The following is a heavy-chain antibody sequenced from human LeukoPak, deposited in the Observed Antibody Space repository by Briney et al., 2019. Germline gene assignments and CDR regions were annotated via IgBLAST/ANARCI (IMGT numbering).Heavy chain of an antibody. Sequence: GASVKVSCKASGGTFSSYAISWARQSTGQRLVWRGRFIPILGIANYAQKFQGRVTITADKSTSTAYMELSSLRSEDTAVYYCARDRPNYYDMLTGPYGMDVWGQGTTVTVSS. CDR1: GGTFSSYA. D-gene: IGHD3-9*01. V-gene: IGHV1-69*04. CDR2: FIPILGIA. CDR3: ARDRPNYYDMLTGPYGMDV. J-gene: IGHJ6*02.